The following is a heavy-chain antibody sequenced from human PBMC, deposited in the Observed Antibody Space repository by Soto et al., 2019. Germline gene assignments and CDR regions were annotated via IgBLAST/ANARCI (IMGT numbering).Heavy chain of an antibody. J-gene: IGHJ4*02. V-gene: IGHV3-66*01. D-gene: IGHD6-13*01. CDR2: LFSGGDT. CDR1: GFTVNTYH. CDR3: ARAYGDTWYFFGY. Sequence: GGSLRLSCAASGFTVNTYHVSWVRQAPGKGLEWVAVLFSGGDTKYGDSMKGRVTLSRDNSKNTLYLQMNNLRAEDTAVYYCARAYGDTWYFFGYWGQGSMVTVSS.